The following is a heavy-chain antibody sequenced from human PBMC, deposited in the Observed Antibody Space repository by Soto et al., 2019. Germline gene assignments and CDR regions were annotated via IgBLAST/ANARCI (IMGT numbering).Heavy chain of an antibody. V-gene: IGHV3-30-3*01. J-gene: IGHJ4*02. Sequence: QVQLVESGGGVVQPGRSLRLSCAASGFTFSSYAMHWVRQAPGKGLEWVAVISYDGSNKYYADSVKGRFTISRDNSKNTLYLQMNSLRAEDTAVYYCARDYEDSSGYALDYWCQGTLVTVSS. CDR1: GFTFSSYA. CDR3: ARDYEDSSGYALDY. CDR2: ISYDGSNK. D-gene: IGHD3-22*01.